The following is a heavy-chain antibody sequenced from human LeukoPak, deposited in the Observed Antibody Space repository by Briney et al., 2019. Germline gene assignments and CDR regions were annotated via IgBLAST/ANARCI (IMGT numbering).Heavy chain of an antibody. V-gene: IGHV4-59*01. D-gene: IGHD5-12*01. J-gene: IGHJ5*02. CDR1: GGSISSYY. Sequence: SETLSLTCTVSGGSISSYYWSWIRQPPGKGLEWIGYIYYSGSTNYNPSLKGRVTMSVDTSKNQFSLKLSSVTAADTAVYYCARGLYSDYDNWFDPWGQGTLVTVSS. CDR2: IYYSGST. CDR3: ARGLYSDYDNWFDP.